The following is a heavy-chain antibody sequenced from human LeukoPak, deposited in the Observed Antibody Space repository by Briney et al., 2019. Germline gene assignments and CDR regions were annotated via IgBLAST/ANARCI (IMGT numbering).Heavy chain of an antibody. CDR3: ARPRYSSGALLY. J-gene: IGHJ4*02. CDR1: GGSFSGYY. CDR2: INHSGST. V-gene: IGHV4-34*01. Sequence: SETLSLTCAVYGGSFSGYYWSWIRQPPGKGLEWIGEINHSGSTNYDPSLKSRVTISVDTSKNQFSLKLSSVTAADTAAYYCARPRYSSGALLYWGQGTLVTVSS. D-gene: IGHD6-19*01.